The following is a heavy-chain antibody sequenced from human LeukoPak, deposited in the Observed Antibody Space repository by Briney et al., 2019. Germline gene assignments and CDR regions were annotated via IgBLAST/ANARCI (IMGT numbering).Heavy chain of an antibody. D-gene: IGHD1-26*01. CDR2: IYYSGST. V-gene: IGHV4-39*01. J-gene: IGHJ3*02. CDR1: GGSISSSSYY. Sequence: PSETLSLTCTVSGGSISSSSYYWGWIRQPPGKGLEWIGSIYYSGSTYYNPSLKSRVTISVDTSKNQFSLKLSSVTAADTAVYYCARTGNSGSSTHAFDIWGQGTMVTVSS. CDR3: ARTGNSGSSTHAFDI.